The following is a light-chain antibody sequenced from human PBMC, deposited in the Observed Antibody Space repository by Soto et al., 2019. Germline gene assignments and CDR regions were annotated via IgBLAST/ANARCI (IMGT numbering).Light chain of an antibody. J-gene: IGKJ4*01. CDR3: QQCGTWSQVT. CDR1: QSVRSC. Sequence: EIVLTQSPATLSLSPGERATLSCRASQSVRSCLAWYQQVPGQAPRLLISEASTRATGIPARFSGRGSGTDYTLTISNLEPEDSAVYYCQQCGTWSQVTFGGGTKVEIK. V-gene: IGKV3-11*01. CDR2: EAS.